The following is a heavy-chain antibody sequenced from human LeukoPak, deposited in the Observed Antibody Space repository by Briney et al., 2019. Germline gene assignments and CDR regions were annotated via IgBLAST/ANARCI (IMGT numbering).Heavy chain of an antibody. V-gene: IGHV1-69*13. CDR2: IIPIFGTA. D-gene: IGHD2-21*02. J-gene: IGHJ4*02. CDR3: ARAGYCGGDCYSELDY. Sequence: GASVTVSCKASGGTFSSYAISWVRQAPGQGLEWMGGIIPIFGTANYAQKFQGRVTITADESTSTAYMELSSLRSEDTAVYYCARAGYCGGDCYSELDYWGQGTLVTVSS. CDR1: GGTFSSYA.